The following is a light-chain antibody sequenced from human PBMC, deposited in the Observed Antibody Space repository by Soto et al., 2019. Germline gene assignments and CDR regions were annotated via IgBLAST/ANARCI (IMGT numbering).Light chain of an antibody. CDR3: QQRSNWPPAIT. Sequence: EIVLTQSPATLSLSPGERATLSCRASQSVSSYLAWYQQKPGQAPRLLIYDASNRATGIPARFSGSGSGTDCTLTISSLEPEDFAVYYCQQRSNWPPAITVGQGTRLEIK. V-gene: IGKV3-11*01. CDR1: QSVSSY. CDR2: DAS. J-gene: IGKJ5*01.